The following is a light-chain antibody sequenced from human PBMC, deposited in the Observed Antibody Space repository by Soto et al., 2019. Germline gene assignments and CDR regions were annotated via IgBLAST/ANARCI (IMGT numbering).Light chain of an antibody. CDR2: DAT. J-gene: IGKJ5*01. CDR3: QHIYTIPIT. CDR1: QSISSY. Sequence: DIQMTQSPSSLSASVGDRVTITCRASQSISSYLNWYQQRPGKAPNLLIYDATRLQSGVPSRFSGSGSGTDFTLTISSLQPEDFATYYCQHIYTIPITFGQGTRLEIK. V-gene: IGKV1-39*01.